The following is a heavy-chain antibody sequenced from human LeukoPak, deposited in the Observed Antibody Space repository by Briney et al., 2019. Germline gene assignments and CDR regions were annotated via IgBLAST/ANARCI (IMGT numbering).Heavy chain of an antibody. D-gene: IGHD6-6*01. CDR1: GYSFTSYW. Sequence: GESLKISCKGSGYSFTSYWIAWVRQMPGKGLECMGIIHPDDSDTRYSPSFQGHVTISADKSISTAYLQWSSLKASDTAMYYCARAFSSSYFDYWGQGTLVTVSS. J-gene: IGHJ4*02. V-gene: IGHV5-51*01. CDR3: ARAFSSSYFDY. CDR2: IHPDDSDT.